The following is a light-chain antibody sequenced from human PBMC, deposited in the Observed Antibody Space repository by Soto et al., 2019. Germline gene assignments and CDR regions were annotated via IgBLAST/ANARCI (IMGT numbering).Light chain of an antibody. V-gene: IGKV1-39*01. Sequence: DIQMTQSPSSLSASVRDRITITCRASQSISNHLNWYQQKPGKGPNLLIYAASSLQRGVPSRFSGSGSGRDFVLTISTLQPEDFATYYCQQSYSTPWTFGQGTKVDIK. CDR2: AAS. J-gene: IGKJ1*01. CDR3: QQSYSTPWT. CDR1: QSISNH.